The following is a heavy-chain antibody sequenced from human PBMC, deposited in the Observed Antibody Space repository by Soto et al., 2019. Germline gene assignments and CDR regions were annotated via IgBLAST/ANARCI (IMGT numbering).Heavy chain of an antibody. D-gene: IGHD3-10*01. Sequence: ASVKVSCKASGYTFTSYAMHWVRQAPGQRLEWMGWINAGNGNTKYSQKFQGRVTITRDTSASTAYMELSSLRSEDTAVYYCARTLKSSWFGELFYQGRPDDYWGQGTRVTVSS. CDR2: INAGNGNT. CDR3: ARTLKSSWFGELFYQGRPDDY. CDR1: GYTFTSYA. V-gene: IGHV1-3*01. J-gene: IGHJ4*02.